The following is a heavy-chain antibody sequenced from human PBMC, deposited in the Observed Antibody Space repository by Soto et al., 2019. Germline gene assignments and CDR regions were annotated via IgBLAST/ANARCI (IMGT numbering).Heavy chain of an antibody. D-gene: IGHD5-18*01. CDR2: MNPNSGNT. CDR3: ARQRPLTDHGTAMVAFDI. Sequence: ASVKVSCKASGYTFTSYDINWVRQATGQGLEWMGWMNPNSGNTGYAQKFQGRVTMTRNTSISTAYMELSSLRSEDTAVYYCARQRPLTDHGTAMVAFDIWGQGTMVTVSS. CDR1: GYTFTSYD. V-gene: IGHV1-8*01. J-gene: IGHJ3*02.